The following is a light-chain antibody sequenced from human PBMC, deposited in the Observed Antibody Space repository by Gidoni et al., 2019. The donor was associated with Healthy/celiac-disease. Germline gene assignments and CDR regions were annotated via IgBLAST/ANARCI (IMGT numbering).Light chain of an antibody. V-gene: IGLV3-10*01. J-gene: IGLJ2*01. CDR2: GDS. Sequence: SYELTQPPSVSVSPGQTARITCSGDALPKKYAYWYQQKSGQAPVLVIYGDSKRPSGIPGGFSGSRSGTIATLTISGAQVEDEADYYCYSTDSSGNHILFGGGTKLTVL. CDR1: ALPKKY. CDR3: YSTDSSGNHIL.